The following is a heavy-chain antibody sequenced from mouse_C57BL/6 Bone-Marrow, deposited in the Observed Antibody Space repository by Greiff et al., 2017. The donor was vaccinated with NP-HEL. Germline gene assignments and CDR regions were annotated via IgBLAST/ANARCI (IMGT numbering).Heavy chain of an antibody. J-gene: IGHJ3*01. V-gene: IGHV1-4*01. CDR2: INPSSGYT. CDR3: ARRRFYYGSSSWFAY. D-gene: IGHD1-1*01. CDR1: GYTFTSYT. Sequence: QVQLKESGAELARPGASVKMSCKASGYTFTSYTMHWVKQRPGQGLEWIGYINPSSGYTKYNQKFKDKATLTADKSSSTAYMQLSSLTSEDSAVYYCARRRFYYGSSSWFAYWGQGTLVTVSA.